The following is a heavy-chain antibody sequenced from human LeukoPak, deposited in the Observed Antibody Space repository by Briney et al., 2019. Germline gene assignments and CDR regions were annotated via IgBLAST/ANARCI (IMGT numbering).Heavy chain of an antibody. D-gene: IGHD2-2*01. CDR1: GFTFSSYE. V-gene: IGHV3-48*03. CDR2: ISSSGSTI. CDR3: AKEAFDSTSCSSFDN. J-gene: IGHJ4*02. Sequence: PGGSLRLSCAASGFTFSSYEMNWVRQAPGKGLEWVSYISSSGSTIYYADSVKGRFTISRDNSKNTLYLQMNSLRAEDTAVYYCAKEAFDSTSCSSFDNWGQGTLVTVSS.